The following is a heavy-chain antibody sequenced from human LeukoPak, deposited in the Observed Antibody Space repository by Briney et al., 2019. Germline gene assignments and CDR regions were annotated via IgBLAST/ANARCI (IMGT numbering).Heavy chain of an antibody. J-gene: IGHJ3*02. CDR1: GFSISNHY. V-gene: IGHV3-7*01. CDR2: IKQDGSLR. Sequence: TGGSLRLSCAASGFSISNHYMSWVRQAPGKGLEWVANIKQDGSLRYYVESMKGRFAVSRDNAKNSVYLQMSSLRAEDTAVYYCAREGDAFDIWGHGTTVTVSS. CDR3: AREGDAFDI.